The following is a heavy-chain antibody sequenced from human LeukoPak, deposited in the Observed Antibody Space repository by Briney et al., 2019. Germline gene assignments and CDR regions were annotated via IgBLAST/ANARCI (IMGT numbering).Heavy chain of an antibody. Sequence: SVKVSCKASGFTFTSSAMQWVRQARGQRLEWIGWIVVGSGNTNYAQKFQERVTITRDMSTSTAYMELSSLRSEDTAVYYCAAVGTANYYDSSGYPLDYWGQGTLVTVSS. V-gene: IGHV1-58*02. J-gene: IGHJ4*02. CDR3: AAVGTANYYDSSGYPLDY. D-gene: IGHD3-22*01. CDR2: IVVGSGNT. CDR1: GFTFTSSA.